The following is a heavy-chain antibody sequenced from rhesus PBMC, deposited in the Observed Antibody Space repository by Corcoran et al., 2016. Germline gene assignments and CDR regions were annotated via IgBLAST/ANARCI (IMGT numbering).Heavy chain of an antibody. Sequence: QVQLQESGPGLVKPSETLSLTCAVSGGSFSSYWWSWIRQHPGKGLEWIGAINGNSGSTNYNPSPTSRVTISKDASKNQFSLKLSSVTAADTAVYYCARPLWTGAFLFGYWGQGVLVTVSS. D-gene: IGHD3-3*01. CDR1: GGSFSSYW. V-gene: IGHV4-80*01. J-gene: IGHJ4*01. CDR2: INGNSGST. CDR3: ARPLWTGAFLFGY.